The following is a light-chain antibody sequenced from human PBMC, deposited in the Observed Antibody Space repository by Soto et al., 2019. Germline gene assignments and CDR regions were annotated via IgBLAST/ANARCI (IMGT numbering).Light chain of an antibody. CDR2: GAS. CDR3: QQYGSSLRT. CDR1: QSVRSSR. V-gene: IGKV3-20*01. J-gene: IGKJ1*01. Sequence: EIVLTQYPGTLSLSPGERATLSCRDSQSVRSSRLAWYRQKPGQAPRLLIYGASNRATGIPDRFSGSCSGTYFTLTISRAEPEYFAVYYGQQYGSSLRTFGQGTKEDIK.